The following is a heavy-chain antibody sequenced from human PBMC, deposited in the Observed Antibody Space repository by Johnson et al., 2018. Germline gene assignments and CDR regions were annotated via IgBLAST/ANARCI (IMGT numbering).Heavy chain of an antibody. Sequence: RQAPGKGLEWVANIKHDGSEKYYVDPVKGRFTISKDNAKNSLYLQMNSLRAEDTAVYYCARDWAASGAFDHWGQGTLVTVSS. J-gene: IGHJ4*02. CDR3: ARDWAASGAFDH. D-gene: IGHD6-13*01. V-gene: IGHV3-7*01. CDR2: IKHDGSEK.